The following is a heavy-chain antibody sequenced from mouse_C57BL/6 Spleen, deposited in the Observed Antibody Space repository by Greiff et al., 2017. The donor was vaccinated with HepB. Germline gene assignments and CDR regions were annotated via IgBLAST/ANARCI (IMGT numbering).Heavy chain of an antibody. CDR1: GYTFTDYY. V-gene: IGHV1-26*01. D-gene: IGHD1-1*01. CDR3: ARGYYGSRYSFDY. J-gene: IGHJ2*01. Sequence: EVKLQQSGPELVKPGASVKISCKASGYTFTDYYMNWVKQSHGKSLEWIGDINPNNGGTSYNQKFKGKATLTVDKSSSTAYMELRSLTSEDSAVYYCARGYYGSRYSFDYWGQGTTLTVSS. CDR2: INPNNGGT.